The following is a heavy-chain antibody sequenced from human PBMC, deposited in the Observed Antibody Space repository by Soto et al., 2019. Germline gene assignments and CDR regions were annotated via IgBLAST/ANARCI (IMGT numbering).Heavy chain of an antibody. J-gene: IGHJ5*02. Sequence: SETLSLTCTVSGGSISSSSYYWGWIRQPPGKGLEWIGSIYYSGSTYYNPSLKSRVTISVDTSKNQFSLKLSSVTAADTAVYYCTSQVGATRGWFDPWGQGTLVTVSS. CDR1: GGSISSSSYY. V-gene: IGHV4-39*01. D-gene: IGHD1-26*01. CDR2: IYYSGST. CDR3: TSQVGATRGWFDP.